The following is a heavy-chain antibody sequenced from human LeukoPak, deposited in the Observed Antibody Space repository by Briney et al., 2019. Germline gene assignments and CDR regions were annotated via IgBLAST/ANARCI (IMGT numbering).Heavy chain of an antibody. D-gene: IGHD6-13*01. CDR3: ARDKVRSSWYKVGYFDY. CDR1: GFTFSSYA. CDR2: ISGSGGST. V-gene: IGHV3-23*01. Sequence: PGGSLRLSCAASGFTFSSYAMSWVRQAPGKGLEWVSAISGSGGSTFYADSVKGRFTISRDNSKNTLYLQMNSLRAEDTAVYYCARDKVRSSWYKVGYFDYWGQGTLVTVSS. J-gene: IGHJ4*02.